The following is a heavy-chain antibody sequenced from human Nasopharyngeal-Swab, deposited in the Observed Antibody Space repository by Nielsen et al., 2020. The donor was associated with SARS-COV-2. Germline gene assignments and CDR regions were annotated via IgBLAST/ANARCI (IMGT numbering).Heavy chain of an antibody. V-gene: IGHV4-30-4*08. J-gene: IGHJ3*02. D-gene: IGHD2-21*02. CDR2: MYYSGST. Sequence: SETLSLTCTVSGGSISSGGYYWSWIRQHPGKGLEWIGYMYYSGSTYYNPSLKSRVTISVDTSKNQFSLKLSSVTAADTAVYYCARFLAYCGGDCPHDAFDIWGQGTMVTVSS. CDR1: GGSISSGGYY. CDR3: ARFLAYCGGDCPHDAFDI.